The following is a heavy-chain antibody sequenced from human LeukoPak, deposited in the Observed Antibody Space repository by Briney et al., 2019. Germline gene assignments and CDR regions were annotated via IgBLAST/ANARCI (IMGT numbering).Heavy chain of an antibody. CDR3: ARGDYDILTGYYTPPPFYYYYYGMDV. Sequence: GGSLRLSCAASGFTFSSYGMHWVRQAPGKGLEWVAVIWHDGSNKYYADSVKGRFTISRDNSKNTLYLQMNSLRAEDTAVYYCARGDYDILTGYYTPPPFYYYYYGMDVWGKGTTVTVSS. J-gene: IGHJ6*04. D-gene: IGHD3-9*01. CDR2: IWHDGSNK. CDR1: GFTFSSYG. V-gene: IGHV3-33*01.